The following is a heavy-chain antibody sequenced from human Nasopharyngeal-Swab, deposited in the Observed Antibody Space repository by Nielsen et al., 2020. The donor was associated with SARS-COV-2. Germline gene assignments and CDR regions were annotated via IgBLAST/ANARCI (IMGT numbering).Heavy chain of an antibody. CDR3: ARSGLWFREFHYYFDY. J-gene: IGHJ4*02. Sequence: GGSLRLSCAASGFTFSNAWMSWVRQAPGKGLEWVAVIWYDGSNKYYADSVKGRFTISRDNSKNTLYLQMNSLRAEDTAVYYCARSGLWFREFHYYFDYWGQGTLVTVSS. CDR2: IWYDGSNK. CDR1: GFTFSNAW. D-gene: IGHD3-10*01. V-gene: IGHV3-33*08.